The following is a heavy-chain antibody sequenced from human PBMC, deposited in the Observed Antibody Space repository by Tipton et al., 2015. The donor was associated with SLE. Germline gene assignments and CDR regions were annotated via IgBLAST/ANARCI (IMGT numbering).Heavy chain of an antibody. D-gene: IGHD2-15*01. V-gene: IGHV3-33*01. Sequence: SLRLSCAASGFTFSSYGMHWVRQAPGKGLEWVAVIWYDGSNKYYADSVKGRFTISRDNSKNTLYLQMNSLRAEDTAVYYCARERDRYYYYMDVWGKGTTVTVSS. CDR3: ARERDRYYYYMDV. CDR1: GFTFSSYG. CDR2: IWYDGSNK. J-gene: IGHJ6*03.